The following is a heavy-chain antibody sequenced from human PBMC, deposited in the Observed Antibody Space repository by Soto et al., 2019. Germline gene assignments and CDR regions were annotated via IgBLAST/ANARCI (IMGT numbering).Heavy chain of an antibody. CDR3: ASGASRWYPYFLDS. J-gene: IGHJ4*02. D-gene: IGHD6-13*01. Sequence: QAQVVQSGAEVRKPGSSVKLSCKASEGTFNSYAIAWVRQAPGQGLEWMGGIIPYYNTLNYAQKFQDRVTTTADDSTNTVYMELSSLRSDDTAVYFCASGASRWYPYFLDSWAQGTPVTVSS. CDR2: IIPYYNTL. CDR1: EGTFNSYA. V-gene: IGHV1-69*01.